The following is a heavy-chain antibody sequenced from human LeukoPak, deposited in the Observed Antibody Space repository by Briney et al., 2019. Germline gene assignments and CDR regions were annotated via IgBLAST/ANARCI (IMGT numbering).Heavy chain of an antibody. CDR2: ISYDGSNK. J-gene: IGHJ4*02. Sequence: GGSLRLSCAASGYTFSRHGIHWVRQAPGKGLEWVAVISYDGSNKYYADSVKGRFTISRDNSKNTLYLQMNSLRAEDTAVYYCARDPSLDYYFDYWGQGTLVTVSS. D-gene: IGHD3-3*01. V-gene: IGHV3-30*19. CDR1: GYTFSRHG. CDR3: ARDPSLDYYFDY.